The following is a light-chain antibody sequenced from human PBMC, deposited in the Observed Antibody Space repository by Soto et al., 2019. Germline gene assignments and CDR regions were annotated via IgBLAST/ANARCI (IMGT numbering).Light chain of an antibody. Sequence: QSALTQPASVSGSPGQSITISCTGTNSDVGGYNFVSWYQQHPGKAPKLMIHEVSNRPSGVSNRFSGSKSGNTSSLTISGLQAEDDDDYYCSSYISSSSLYVFGTGTKLTVL. CDR1: NSDVGGYNF. CDR3: SSYISSSSLYV. V-gene: IGLV2-14*01. J-gene: IGLJ1*01. CDR2: EVS.